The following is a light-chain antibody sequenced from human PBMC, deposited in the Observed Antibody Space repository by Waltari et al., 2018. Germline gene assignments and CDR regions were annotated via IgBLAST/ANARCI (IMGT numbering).Light chain of an antibody. V-gene: IGKV1-27*01. CDR2: AAS. J-gene: IGKJ1*01. CDR3: QQYDAYSRT. CDR1: QGINDY. Sequence: DIQMTQSPSSLSASVGHRVTITCRASQGINDYLAWYQQKPGKVPELLIYAASTLQSGVPSRFSGSGSGTEFTFTISSLQPDDFATYYCQQYDAYSRTFGQGTKVEVK.